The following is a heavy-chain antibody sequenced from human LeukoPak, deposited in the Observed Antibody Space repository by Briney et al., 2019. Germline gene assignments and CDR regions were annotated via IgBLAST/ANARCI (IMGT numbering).Heavy chain of an antibody. CDR3: ARVRPYSSSWYHAFDY. CDR2: IYYSGST. D-gene: IGHD6-13*01. J-gene: IGHJ4*02. CDR1: GGSISSSSYY. Sequence: SETLSLTCTVSGGSISSSSYYWGWIRQPPGKGLEWIGSIYYSGSTYYNPSLKSRVTISVDTSKNQFSLKLSSVTAADTAVYYCARVRPYSSSWYHAFDYWGQGTLVTVSS. V-gene: IGHV4-39*07.